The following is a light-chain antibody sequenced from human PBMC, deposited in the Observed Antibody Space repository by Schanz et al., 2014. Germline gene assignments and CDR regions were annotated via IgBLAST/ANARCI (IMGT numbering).Light chain of an antibody. CDR1: SSDVGGYNY. CDR2: EVS. Sequence: QSALTQPPSASGSPGQSVTISCTGTSSDVGGYNYVSWYQQHPGKAPKLMIYEVSKRPSGVPDRFSGSKSGNTASLSVSGVQPEDEADYYCCSYGGSNTVFGGGTKLTVL. CDR3: CSYGGSNTV. V-gene: IGLV2-8*01. J-gene: IGLJ2*01.